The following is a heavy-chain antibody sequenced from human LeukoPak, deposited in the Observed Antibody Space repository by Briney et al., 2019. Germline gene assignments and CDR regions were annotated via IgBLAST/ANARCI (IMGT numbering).Heavy chain of an antibody. D-gene: IGHD3-22*01. J-gene: IGHJ3*02. CDR3: AREQYYYDSSGYRNAFDI. CDR2: ISSSGSTI. CDR1: GFTFSDYY. V-gene: IGHV3-11*01. Sequence: GGSLRLSCAASGFTFSDYYMSWIRQAPGKGLEWVSYISSSGSTIYYAESVKGRFTISRDNAKNSLYLQMNSLRAEDTAVYYCAREQYYYDSSGYRNAFDIWGQGTMVTVSS.